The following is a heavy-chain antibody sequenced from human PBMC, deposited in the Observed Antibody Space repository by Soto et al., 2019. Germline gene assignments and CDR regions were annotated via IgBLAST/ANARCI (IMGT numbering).Heavy chain of an antibody. D-gene: IGHD2-15*01. CDR2: ISSSGSTI. CDR1: GFTFGDYY. V-gene: IGHV3-11*01. J-gene: IGHJ4*02. CDR3: ARDRGGPVVVVAASDY. Sequence: GGSLRLSCAASGFTFGDYYMSWIRQAPGKGLEWVSYISSSGSTIYYADSVKGRFTISRDNAKNSLYLQMNSLRAEDTAVYYCARDRGGPVVVVAASDYWGQGTLVTVSS.